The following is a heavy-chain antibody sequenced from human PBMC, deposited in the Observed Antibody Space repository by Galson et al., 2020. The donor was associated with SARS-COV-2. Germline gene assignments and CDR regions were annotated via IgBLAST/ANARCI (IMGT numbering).Heavy chain of an antibody. V-gene: IGHV3-23*01. Sequence: GESLKISRAASGFTFSSYAMNWVRQAPGKGLEWGSAIRGSGATIFYADSVKGRFTISRDNSKNMLYLQMHSQRAEDTAGYYGAKTDLTTGPYASWGQGTLVTVSS. CDR1: GFTFSSYA. J-gene: IGHJ5*02. CDR2: IRGSGATI. D-gene: IGHD2-2*01. CDR3: AKTDLTTGPYAS.